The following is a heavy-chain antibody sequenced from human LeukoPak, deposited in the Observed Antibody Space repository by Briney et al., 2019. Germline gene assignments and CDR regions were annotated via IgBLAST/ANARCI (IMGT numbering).Heavy chain of an antibody. CDR1: GGSINNYY. CDR3: ARAPVTVKDSFDI. V-gene: IGHV4-4*07. J-gene: IGHJ3*02. Sequence: KPSETLSLNCAGSGGSINNYYWSWIRQPAGEGLEWIGRIFTSGSTNYNASLKSRVTMSVDTSKNQFSLKLRSMTAADTAVYYCARAPVTVKDSFDIWGQGTMVTVSS. D-gene: IGHD4-11*01. CDR2: IFTSGST.